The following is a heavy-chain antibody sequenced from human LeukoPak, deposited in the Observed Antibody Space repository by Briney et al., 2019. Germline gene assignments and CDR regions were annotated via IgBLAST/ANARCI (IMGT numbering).Heavy chain of an antibody. D-gene: IGHD1-1*01. CDR2: ISGSGGST. CDR1: GFTFSSYA. CDR3: AKDIGQTPNEDY. V-gene: IGHV3-23*01. J-gene: IGHJ4*02. Sequence: GGSLRLSCAASGFTFSSYAMSWVRQAPGKGLEWVSAISGSGGSTYYADSVKGRFTISRDNSKNTLYLQMNGLRAEDTAVYYCAKDIGQTPNEDYWGQRTLVTVSS.